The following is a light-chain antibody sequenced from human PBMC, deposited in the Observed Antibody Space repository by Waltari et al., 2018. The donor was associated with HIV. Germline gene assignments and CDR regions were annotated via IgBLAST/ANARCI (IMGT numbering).Light chain of an antibody. CDR1: RPDVGHYDY. CDR2: EVS. Sequence: QSALTQPASVSGSPGQSITIHCPGPRPDVGHYDYVPWYRQHPGKAPKLIIYEVSNRPSGVANRFSGSKSVNTASLTITGLQAEDEADYYCSSYTTRSTVIFGGGTKLTVL. J-gene: IGLJ2*01. V-gene: IGLV2-14*01. CDR3: SSYTTRSTVI.